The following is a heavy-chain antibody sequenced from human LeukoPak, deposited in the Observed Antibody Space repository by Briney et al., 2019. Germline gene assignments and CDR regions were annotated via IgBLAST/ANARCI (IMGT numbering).Heavy chain of an antibody. Sequence: SETLSLTCTVSGGSISSYYWSWIRQPPGKGLEWIGYIYYSGSTNYNPSLTSRVTILVDTSKNQFSLKLSSVTAADTAVYYCARGPSVTFFDYWGQGTLVTVSS. D-gene: IGHD4-23*01. CDR1: GGSISSYY. J-gene: IGHJ4*02. CDR3: ARGPSVTFFDY. CDR2: IYYSGST. V-gene: IGHV4-59*01.